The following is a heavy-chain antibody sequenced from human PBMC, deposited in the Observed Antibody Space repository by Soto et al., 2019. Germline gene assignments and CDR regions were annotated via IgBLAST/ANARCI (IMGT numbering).Heavy chain of an antibody. D-gene: IGHD3-22*01. CDR3: ARDPPYYDSSGYYYGGADY. Sequence: QVQLVQSGAEVKKPGASVKVSCKASGYTFTSYGISWVRQAPGQGLEWMGWISAYNGNTNYAQKLQGRVTMTTDTSTSTAYMELRSLRSDDTAVYCCARDPPYYDSSGYYYGGADYWGQGTLVTVSS. CDR2: ISAYNGNT. CDR1: GYTFTSYG. V-gene: IGHV1-18*01. J-gene: IGHJ4*02.